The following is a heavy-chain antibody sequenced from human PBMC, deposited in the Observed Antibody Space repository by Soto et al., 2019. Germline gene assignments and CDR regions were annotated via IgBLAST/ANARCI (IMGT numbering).Heavy chain of an antibody. Sequence: GGSLRLSCAASGFTLRTYTMNWVRQAPGKGLEWVSSISISSSDRYYADSVRGRFAISRDNAKNALYLQMNSLRADDTAVYFCVRGMNPLFGGQGTLVTVSS. J-gene: IGHJ4*01. V-gene: IGHV3-21*06. CDR2: ISISSSDR. CDR1: GFTLRTYT. CDR3: VRGMNPLF.